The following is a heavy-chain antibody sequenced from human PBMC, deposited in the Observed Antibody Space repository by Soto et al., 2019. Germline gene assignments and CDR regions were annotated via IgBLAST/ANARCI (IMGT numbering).Heavy chain of an antibody. Sequence: SGPTLVNPTQTLTLTCTLSGVSLSTSGEGVGWIRQPPGKALEWLALIYWDDDKRFSPSPKSRLAITRDISKNQVVMTMTDMAPEDTAIYYCAHRQRTVVVGAPFDLWGQGSQVTVS. D-gene: IGHD2-15*01. J-gene: IGHJ4*02. CDR1: GVSLSTSGEG. CDR2: IYWDDDK. V-gene: IGHV2-5*02. CDR3: AHRQRTVVVGAPFDL.